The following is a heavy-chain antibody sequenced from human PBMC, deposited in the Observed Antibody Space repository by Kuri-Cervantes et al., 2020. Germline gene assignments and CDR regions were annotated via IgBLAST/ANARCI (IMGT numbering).Heavy chain of an antibody. J-gene: IGHJ6*02. V-gene: IGHV4-59*13. Sequence: SETLSLTCTVSGGSISSYYWSWIRQPPGKGLEWIGYIYYSGSTNYNPSLKSRVTMSVDSSKNQFSLKLTSVTAADTAVYYCARDRLAMVVWGQGTTVTVSS. CDR1: GGSISSYY. D-gene: IGHD5-18*01. CDR3: ARDRLAMVV. CDR2: IYYSGST.